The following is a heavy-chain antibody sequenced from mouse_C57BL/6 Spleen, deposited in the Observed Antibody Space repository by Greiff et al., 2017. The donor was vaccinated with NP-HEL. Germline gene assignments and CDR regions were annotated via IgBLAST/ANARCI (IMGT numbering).Heavy chain of an antibody. CDR3: ARDPYYYGSSYLYYFDY. D-gene: IGHD1-1*01. CDR2: IGPGGSST. V-gene: IGHV5-4*01. CDR1: GSTFSSYA. J-gene: IGHJ2*01. Sequence: EVKLMESGGALVKPGGSLKLSCAASGSTFSSYAMSWVPQIPEKGLEWVATIGPGGSSTYYPANVKGRFTISRDNAKNNLYLQMSHLKSEDTAMYYCARDPYYYGSSYLYYFDYWGQGTTLTVSS.